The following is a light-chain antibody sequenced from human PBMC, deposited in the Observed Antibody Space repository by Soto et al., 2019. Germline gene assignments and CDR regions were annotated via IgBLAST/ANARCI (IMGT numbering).Light chain of an antibody. CDR2: GAS. Sequence: ESVLTQSPGTLSLSPGERATLSCRASQSVSSSYLAWYQQKPGQAPRLLIYGASSRATDIPDRFSGSGSGTDFTLTISRLEPEDFAVYYCQQYGSSPCTFGQRTKVEIK. CDR3: QQYGSSPCT. CDR1: QSVSSSY. J-gene: IGKJ1*01. V-gene: IGKV3-20*01.